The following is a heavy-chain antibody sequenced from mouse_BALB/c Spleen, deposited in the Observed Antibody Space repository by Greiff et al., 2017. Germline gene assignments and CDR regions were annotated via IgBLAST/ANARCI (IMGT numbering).Heavy chain of an antibody. J-gene: IGHJ3*01. D-gene: IGHD2-4*01. CDR3: ARGDDYDRRFAY. Sequence: LVESGGGLVKPGGSLKLSCAASGFTFSSYAMSWVRQTPEKRLEWVASISSGGSTYYPDSVKGRFTISRDNARNILYLQMSSLRSEDTAMYYCARGDDYDRRFAYWGQGTLVTVSA. CDR2: ISSGGST. V-gene: IGHV5-6-5*01. CDR1: GFTFSSYA.